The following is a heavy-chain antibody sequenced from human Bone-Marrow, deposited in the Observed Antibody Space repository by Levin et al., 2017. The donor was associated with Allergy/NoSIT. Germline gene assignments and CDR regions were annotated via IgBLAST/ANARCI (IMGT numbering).Heavy chain of an antibody. CDR1: GFTFSNRA. V-gene: IGHV3-23*01. CDR2: IHDSGDKT. J-gene: IGHJ4*02. Sequence: LAGGSLRLSCADSGFTFSNRAMTWVRQAPGKGLEWVASIHDSGDKTAYADSVRGRFTISRDNSKSTMYLQMNNVRADDTAMYYCAAEFAYWGQGAQVTVTS. CDR3: AAEFAY. D-gene: IGHD3-10*01.